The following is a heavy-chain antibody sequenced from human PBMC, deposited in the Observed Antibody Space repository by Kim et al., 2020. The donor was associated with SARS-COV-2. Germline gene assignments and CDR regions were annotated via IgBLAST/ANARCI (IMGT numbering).Heavy chain of an antibody. V-gene: IGHV3-74*01. Sequence: TNYAYSVKGGFTISRDDGKNTLYSQVNSLRGEDTAVYHCARDSRGVQTSNWGQGTLVTVSS. CDR2: T. CDR3: ARDSRGVQTSN. J-gene: IGHJ4*02. D-gene: IGHD2-2*01.